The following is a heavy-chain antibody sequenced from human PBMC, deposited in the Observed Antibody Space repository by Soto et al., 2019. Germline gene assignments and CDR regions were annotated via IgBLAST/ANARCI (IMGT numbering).Heavy chain of an antibody. J-gene: IGHJ6*02. CDR1: SASLGDHY. V-gene: IGHV4-34*02. CDR2: VHPGGST. CDR3: ARGKPSGYRFGPRNIFYYGLDV. D-gene: IGHD5-18*01. Sequence: QGQLRQWGAGVLKPSDTLSLTCAVFSASLGDHYWSWIRQSPDKGLEWIGEVHPGGSTDYNPSLKRRLNEFFDTYKNQLALKVAYVTAADTAVYFCARGKPSGYRFGPRNIFYYGLDVWGPGTTVTVSS.